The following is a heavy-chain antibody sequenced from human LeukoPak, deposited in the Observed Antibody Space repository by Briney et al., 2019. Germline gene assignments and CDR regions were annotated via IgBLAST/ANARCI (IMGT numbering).Heavy chain of an antibody. D-gene: IGHD2-2*01. Sequence: GESLKISCKGSGYSFTSYWIGWVRQMPGKGLERMGIIYPGDSDTRYSPSFQGQVTISADKSISTAYLQWSSLKASDTAMYYCARLIGYCSSTSCPTYYYYYYMDVWGKGTTVTVSS. J-gene: IGHJ6*03. CDR1: GYSFTSYW. CDR3: ARLIGYCSSTSCPTYYYYYYMDV. V-gene: IGHV5-51*01. CDR2: IYPGDSDT.